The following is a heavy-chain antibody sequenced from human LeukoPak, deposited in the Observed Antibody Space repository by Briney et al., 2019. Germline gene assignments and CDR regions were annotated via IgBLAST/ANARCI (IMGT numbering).Heavy chain of an antibody. D-gene: IGHD4-11*01. Sequence: SVKVSCKASGGTFSSYAISWVRQAPGQGLEWMGGIIPIFGTANYAQKFQGRVTITADESTSTAYMELSSLRSEDTAVYYCARGYSNPPYYYYYMDVWGKGTTVTVSS. CDR1: GGTFSSYA. CDR2: IIPIFGTA. CDR3: ARGYSNPPYYYYYMDV. V-gene: IGHV1-69*13. J-gene: IGHJ6*03.